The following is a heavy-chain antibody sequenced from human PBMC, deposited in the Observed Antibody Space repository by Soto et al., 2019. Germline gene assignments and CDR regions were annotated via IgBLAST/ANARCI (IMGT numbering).Heavy chain of an antibody. Sequence: QVQLVESGGGVVQPGRSLRLSCAASGFTFSSYGMHWVRQAPGKGLEWVAVISYDGSNKYYADSVKGRFTISRDNSKKTLYLQMNSLRAEDTAGYYCAKEDKKTYSSSWYEDYYYYGMDVWGQGSTVTVSS. J-gene: IGHJ6*02. CDR2: ISYDGSNK. CDR1: GFTFSSYG. V-gene: IGHV3-30*18. CDR3: AKEDKKTYSSSWYEDYYYYGMDV. D-gene: IGHD6-13*01.